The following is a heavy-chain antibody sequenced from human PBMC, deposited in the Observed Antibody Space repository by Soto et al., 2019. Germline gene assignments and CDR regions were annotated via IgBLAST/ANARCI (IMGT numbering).Heavy chain of an antibody. CDR3: ASAAAPYYYYYMDV. Sequence: PGGFLRLSCAASGFTFSDYYMSWIRQATGKGLEWVSYISSSGSTIYYADTVKGRFTISRDNAKNLLYLQMNSLRVEDTAVYYCASAAAPYYYYYMDVWGKGTTVTVSS. J-gene: IGHJ6*03. CDR2: ISSSGSTI. CDR1: GFTFSDYY. D-gene: IGHD6-25*01. V-gene: IGHV3-11*01.